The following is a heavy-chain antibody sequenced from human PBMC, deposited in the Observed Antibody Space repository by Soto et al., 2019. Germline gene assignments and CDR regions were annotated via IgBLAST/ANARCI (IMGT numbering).Heavy chain of an antibody. CDR2: ISGSGGGT. CDR3: AKFGMATTKRSPPYYIDY. V-gene: IGHV3-23*01. J-gene: IGHJ4*02. D-gene: IGHD1-1*01. Sequence: SGGSLRLSCVASGFTFSSYAMSWVRQAPGKGLEWVSSISGSGGGTYYADSVKGRFTFSRDNSKNTLYLQMNSLRAEDTAVYYCAKFGMATTKRSPPYYIDYWGQGALVTVSS. CDR1: GFTFSSYA.